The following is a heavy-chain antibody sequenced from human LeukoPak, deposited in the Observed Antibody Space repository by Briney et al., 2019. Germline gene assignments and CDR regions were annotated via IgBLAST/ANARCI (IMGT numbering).Heavy chain of an antibody. CDR1: GFTFSGFA. V-gene: IGHV3-23*01. D-gene: IGHD4-17*01. CDR3: AKGATLGDYGDYR. Sequence: GGSLRLSCAASGFTFSGFAMSWVRQAPGKGLEWVSTISGSGGSTYYADSVKGRFTISRDNSKNTLYLQMNSLRAEDTAVYYCAKGATLGDYGDYRWGQGTLVTVSS. J-gene: IGHJ4*02. CDR2: ISGSGGST.